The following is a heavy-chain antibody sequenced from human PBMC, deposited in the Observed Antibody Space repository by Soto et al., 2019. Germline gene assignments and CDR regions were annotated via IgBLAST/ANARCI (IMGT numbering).Heavy chain of an antibody. Sequence: GGSLRLSCAASGFTFSSYWMSWVRQAPGKGLEWVANIKQDGSEKYYVDSVKGRFTISRDNAKNSLYLQMNSLRAEDTAVYYCARGADYDYIWGGYHPQMDVWGKGTTVTVSS. CDR3: ARGADYDYIWGGYHPQMDV. CDR1: GFTFSSYW. CDR2: IKQDGSEK. D-gene: IGHD3-16*02. J-gene: IGHJ6*04. V-gene: IGHV3-7*04.